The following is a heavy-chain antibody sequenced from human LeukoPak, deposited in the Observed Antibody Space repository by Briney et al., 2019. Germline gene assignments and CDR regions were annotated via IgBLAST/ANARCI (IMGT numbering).Heavy chain of an antibody. CDR2: IGSKAYGGTT. D-gene: IGHD4-17*01. CDR1: GFTFGDFT. J-gene: IGHJ3*02. CDR3: TRDKITVTTGDTNAFDI. Sequence: GRSLRLSCTTSGFTFGDFTMSWVRQAPGKGLEWVGFIGSKAYGGTTEYAASVKGRFTISRDDSKSIAYLQMNSLKTEDTAVYFCTRDKITVTTGDTNAFDIWGQGTLVTVSS. V-gene: IGHV3-49*04.